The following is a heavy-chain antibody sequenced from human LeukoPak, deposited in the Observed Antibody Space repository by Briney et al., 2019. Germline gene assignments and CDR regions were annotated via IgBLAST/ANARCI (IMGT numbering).Heavy chain of an antibody. Sequence: GASVKVSCKASGGTFSSYAISWVRQAPGQGLEWMGGIIPIFGTANYAQKFQGRVTITADESTSTAYMELSSLRSEDTAVYYCARETRWWESFDYWGQGTLVTVSS. V-gene: IGHV1-69*13. CDR1: GGTFSSYA. CDR3: ARETRWWESFDY. D-gene: IGHD1-26*01. CDR2: IIPIFGTA. J-gene: IGHJ4*02.